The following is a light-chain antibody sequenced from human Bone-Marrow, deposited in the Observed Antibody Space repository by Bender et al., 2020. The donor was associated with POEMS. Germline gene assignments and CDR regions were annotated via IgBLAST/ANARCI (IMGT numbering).Light chain of an antibody. Sequence: SYELTQPPSVSVSPAQTATITCSGEKLGEEYACWYQQKPGQSPVVVIYQDTKRPSGIPERFSGSTSGNTASLTISGTQTMDEADYYCQSWGSNTAVFGGGTKLTVL. V-gene: IGLV3-1*01. CDR3: QSWGSNTAV. CDR1: KLGEEY. CDR2: QDT. J-gene: IGLJ2*01.